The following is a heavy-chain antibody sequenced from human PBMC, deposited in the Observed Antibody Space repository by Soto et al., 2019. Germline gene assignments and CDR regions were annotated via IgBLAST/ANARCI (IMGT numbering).Heavy chain of an antibody. CDR3: ASVWGFRDPRASWFDP. D-gene: IGHD3-10*01. Sequence: QVQLQESGPGLVKPSQTLSLTCTVSGGSISSGDYYWSWIRQPPGKGLEWIGYIYYSGSTYYNPSLKSRVTISVDTLKNQFTLKLSSATDADTAVHYCASVWGFRDPRASWFDPWGQGTLVTVSP. CDR1: GGSISSGDYY. CDR2: IYYSGST. V-gene: IGHV4-30-4*01. J-gene: IGHJ5*02.